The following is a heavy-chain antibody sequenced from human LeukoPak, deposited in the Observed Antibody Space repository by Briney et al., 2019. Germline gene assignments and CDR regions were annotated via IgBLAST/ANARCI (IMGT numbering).Heavy chain of an antibody. CDR3: ARGEIAVAGTFGYYMDV. CDR2: INHSGGT. Sequence: SETLSLTCAVYGGSFSGYYWSWIRQPPGKGLEWIGEINHSGGTNYNPSLKSRVTISVDTSKNQFSLKLSSVTAADTAVYYCARGEIAVAGTFGYYMDVWGKGTTVTISS. J-gene: IGHJ6*03. CDR1: GGSFSGYY. D-gene: IGHD6-19*01. V-gene: IGHV4-34*01.